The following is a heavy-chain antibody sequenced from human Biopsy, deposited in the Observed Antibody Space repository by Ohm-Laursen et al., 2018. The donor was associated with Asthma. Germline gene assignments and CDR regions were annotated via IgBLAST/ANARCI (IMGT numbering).Heavy chain of an antibody. V-gene: IGHV1-18*01. CDR1: GYTFNSAG. CDR2: ISVYNGNT. CDR3: ARAVDYSHYYGIDV. D-gene: IGHD3-10*01. J-gene: IGHJ6*02. Sequence: ASVKVSCKAFGYTFNSAGITWVRQAPGQGLEWMGWISVYNGNTRVAQKLQDRVTMITDTSTSTAYMELRSLRSDDTAVYFCARAVDYSHYYGIDVWGQGTTVTVS.